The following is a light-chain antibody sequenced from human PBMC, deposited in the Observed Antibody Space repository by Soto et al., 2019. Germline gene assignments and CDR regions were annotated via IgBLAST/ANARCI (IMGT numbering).Light chain of an antibody. Sequence: EIVMTQSPGTLSVSPGERATLSCRASQSVSVNLAWYQQKPGQALRLLIYGVSTRATGIPARFSGSESGTEFTLTISSLQSEDFAIYYCHQRNSWPRTFGQGTKVDIK. CDR1: QSVSVN. CDR2: GVS. CDR3: HQRNSWPRT. J-gene: IGKJ1*01. V-gene: IGKV3-15*01.